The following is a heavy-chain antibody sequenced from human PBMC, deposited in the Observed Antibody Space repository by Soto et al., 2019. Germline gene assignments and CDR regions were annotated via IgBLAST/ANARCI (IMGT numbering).Heavy chain of an antibody. Sequence: QVQLQQSGPGLVKPSQTLSLTCTVSGGSISYEYYHWTWIRQSPGKGLEWIGYIHYSGSIIYNPSMKNRVNISVDTSMNQFSLQLSSVTAADTAVYFCAREDDGGDRDYYGFDVWGQVTTVTVSS. J-gene: IGHJ6*02. D-gene: IGHD2-21*02. CDR3: AREDDGGDRDYYGFDV. V-gene: IGHV4-30-4*08. CDR2: IHYSGSI. CDR1: GGSISYEYYH.